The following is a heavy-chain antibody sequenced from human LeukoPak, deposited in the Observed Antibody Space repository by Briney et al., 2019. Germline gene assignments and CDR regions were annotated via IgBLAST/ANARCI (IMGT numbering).Heavy chain of an antibody. V-gene: IGHV4-34*01. CDR3: ARGHYYDYYYYYYMDV. CDR2: INHSGST. J-gene: IGHJ6*03. CDR1: GGSFSGYY. Sequence: SETLSLTCAVYGGSFSGYYWSWIRQPPGKGLEWIGEINHSGSTNYNPSLKSRVTISVDTSKNQFSLKLSSVTAADTAVYYCARGHYYDYYYYYYMDVWGKGTTVTVSS. D-gene: IGHD3-10*01.